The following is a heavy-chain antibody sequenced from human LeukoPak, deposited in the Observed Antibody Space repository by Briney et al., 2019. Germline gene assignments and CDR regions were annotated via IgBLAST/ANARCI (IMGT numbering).Heavy chain of an antibody. J-gene: IGHJ4*02. CDR3: AKEAAVAGPFDY. CDR2: ICWNSGSI. Sequence: GGSLRRSCAASGFTFDDYAMHWVRQAPAKGLEWVSGICWNSGSIGYADSVKGRFTISRDNAKNSLYLQMNSLRAEDTALYYCAKEAAVAGPFDYWGQGTLVTVSS. D-gene: IGHD6-19*01. CDR1: GFTFDDYA. V-gene: IGHV3-9*01.